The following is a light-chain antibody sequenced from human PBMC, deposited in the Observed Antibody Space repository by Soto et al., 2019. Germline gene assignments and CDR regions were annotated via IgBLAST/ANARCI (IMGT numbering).Light chain of an antibody. J-gene: IGKJ1*01. Sequence: EIVLTQSPGTLSLSPGERATLSCRASQSVSSSYLAWYQQKFGQAPRLLIYGASTRATGIPDRFSGSGSGTDFTLTISSLQSEDFAVYYCQQYDNWPWTFGQGTKVEIK. CDR2: GAS. V-gene: IGKV3-20*01. CDR3: QQYDNWPWT. CDR1: QSVSSSY.